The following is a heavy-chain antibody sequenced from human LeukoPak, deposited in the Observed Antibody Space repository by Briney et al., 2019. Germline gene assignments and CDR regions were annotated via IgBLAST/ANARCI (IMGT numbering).Heavy chain of an antibody. J-gene: IGHJ4*02. CDR1: GFSFSSYS. Sequence: PGGSLRLSCAASGFSFSSYSFNWVRQAPGKGLEWVSSISTTSYYIYYADSVKGRFTISRDNAKNSLYLQMNSLRAEDTAVYYCERDLEAAGGGSSWGGYYFDYWGQGTLVTVSS. D-gene: IGHD6-13*01. V-gene: IGHV3-21*01. CDR2: ISTTSYYI. CDR3: ERDLEAAGGGSSWGGYYFDY.